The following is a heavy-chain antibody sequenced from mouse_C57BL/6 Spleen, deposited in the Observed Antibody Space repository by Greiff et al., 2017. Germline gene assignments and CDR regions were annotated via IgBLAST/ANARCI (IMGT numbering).Heavy chain of an antibody. CDR1: GFSLSTLGMG. J-gene: IGHJ1*03. Sequence: LKECGPGIFQPSQTLSLTFSFSGFSLSTLGMGVGWIRPPSGKGLEWLAHIWWDDDKYYNPALESRLTISKDTSKNQVFLTIANVDTADTATYYCARIGREDWYFDVWGTGTTVTVSS. V-gene: IGHV8-8*01. CDR3: ARIGREDWYFDV. CDR2: IWWDDDK.